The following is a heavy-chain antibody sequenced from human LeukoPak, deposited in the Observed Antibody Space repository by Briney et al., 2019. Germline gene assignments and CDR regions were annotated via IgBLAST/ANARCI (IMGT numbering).Heavy chain of an antibody. CDR2: IDSDGSTT. Sequence: GGSLRLSCAASGFTFSSYWIHWVRQAPGKGLVWVSRIDSDGSTTSYADSVKGRFTISRGNAKNTLFLQMNSLRAEDTAVYYCARDPRYLGGYYYGMDVWGQGTTVTVSS. J-gene: IGHJ6*02. V-gene: IGHV3-74*01. CDR3: ARDPRYLGGYYYGMDV. D-gene: IGHD2/OR15-2a*01. CDR1: GFTFSSYW.